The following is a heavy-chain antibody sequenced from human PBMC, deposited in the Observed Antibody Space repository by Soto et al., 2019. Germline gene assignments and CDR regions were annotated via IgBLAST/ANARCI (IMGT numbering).Heavy chain of an antibody. CDR3: ARHPKGGHYNLIFYGMEV. CDR2: IDPSDSYT. D-gene: IGHD3-10*01. CDR1: GYSFTSYW. V-gene: IGHV5-10-1*01. J-gene: IGHJ6*02. Sequence: GDSLKISCKGSGYSFTSYWIGWVRQMPGKGLEWMGRIDPSDSYTNYSPSFQGHVTISADKSISTAYLQWSSLKASDTAMYYCARHPKGGHYNLIFYGMEVWGQGTTVTVS.